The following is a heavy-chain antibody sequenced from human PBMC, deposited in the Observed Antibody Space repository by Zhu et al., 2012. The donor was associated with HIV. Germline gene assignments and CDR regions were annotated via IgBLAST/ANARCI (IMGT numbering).Heavy chain of an antibody. D-gene: IGHD3-10*01. CDR3: SYRKLDRGVDS. CDR2: IYYNESNNGNT. CDR1: GVSVTSTNYY. J-gene: IGHJ4*02. Sequence: QVQLQASGPGLVKPSETLSLTCYVSGVSVTSTNYYWGWIRQPPGKGLEWIGSIYYNESNNGNTYYNPSLKSRVAISVDTSKNQFSLRLDSVTAADTAVYSCSYRKLDRGVDSWGQGTLVTVSS. V-gene: IGHV4-39*07.